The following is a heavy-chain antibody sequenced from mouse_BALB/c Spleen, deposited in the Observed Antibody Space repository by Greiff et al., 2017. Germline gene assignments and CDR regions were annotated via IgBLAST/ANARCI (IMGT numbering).Heavy chain of an antibody. CDR1: GYSITSDYA. D-gene: IGHD6-1*01. CDR3: ATPLRMDY. CDR2: ISYSGST. V-gene: IGHV3-2*02. Sequence: EVKLMESGPGLVKPSQSLSLTCTVTGYSITSDYAWNWIRQFPGNKLEWMGYISYSGSTSYNPSLKSRISITRDTSKNQFFLQLNSVTTEDTATYYCATPLRMDYWGQGTSVTVSS. J-gene: IGHJ4*01.